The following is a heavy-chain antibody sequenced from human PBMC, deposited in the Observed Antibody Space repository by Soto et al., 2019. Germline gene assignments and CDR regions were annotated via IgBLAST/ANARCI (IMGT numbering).Heavy chain of an antibody. J-gene: IGHJ5*02. V-gene: IGHV4-34*01. D-gene: IGHD2-15*01. Sequence: QVQLQQWGAGLLKPSETLSLTCAVYGGSFSGYYWSWIRQPPGKGLEWIGEINHSGSTNYNPSLKSRVTISVDTSKNQFSLKLSSVSAADTAVYYCARGPDIVVVVAATPGPYWFDPWGQGTLVTVSS. CDR3: ARGPDIVVVVAATPGPYWFDP. CDR1: GGSFSGYY. CDR2: INHSGST.